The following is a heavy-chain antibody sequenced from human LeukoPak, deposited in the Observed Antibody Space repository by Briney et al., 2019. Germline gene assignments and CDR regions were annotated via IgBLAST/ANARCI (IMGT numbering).Heavy chain of an antibody. CDR2: INHSGST. Sequence: SETLSLTCAVYGGSFSDYYWSWIRQPPGKGLEWIGEINHSGSTNYNPSLKSRVTISVNTSKNQFSPKLSSVTAADTAVYYCASKKEVAARPSQIDYWGQGTLVTVSS. CDR3: ASKKEVAARPSQIDY. CDR1: GGSFSDYY. J-gene: IGHJ4*02. V-gene: IGHV4-34*01. D-gene: IGHD6-6*01.